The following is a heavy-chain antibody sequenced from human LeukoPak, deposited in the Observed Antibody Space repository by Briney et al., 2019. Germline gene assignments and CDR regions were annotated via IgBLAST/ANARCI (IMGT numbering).Heavy chain of an antibody. Sequence: PGGSLRLSCAASGFTFIMHSINWVRQAPGKGLEWVSYTTPSGTTYYADSVKGRFSVSRDNGENSAYLLMNNLRAEDTAVYHCASVRGGYWGQGTLVAVSS. CDR2: TTPSGTT. CDR3: ASVRGGY. CDR1: GFTFIMHS. V-gene: IGHV3-69-1*01. J-gene: IGHJ4*02. D-gene: IGHD3-16*01.